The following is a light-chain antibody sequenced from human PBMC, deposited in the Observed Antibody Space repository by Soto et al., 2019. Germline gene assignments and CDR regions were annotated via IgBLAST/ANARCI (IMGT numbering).Light chain of an antibody. CDR3: QQYGNTPYS. J-gene: IGKJ2*03. V-gene: IGKV3-20*01. CDR2: GIS. Sequence: ETVLTQSPGTLSLSPGERATLSCRASQSISRSFLAWYQQKPGQAPTLLIYGISSRATGIPDRFSGSGSGTDFTLTISRLEPEDFAVYYCQQYGNTPYSFGQGTKLEIK. CDR1: QSISRSF.